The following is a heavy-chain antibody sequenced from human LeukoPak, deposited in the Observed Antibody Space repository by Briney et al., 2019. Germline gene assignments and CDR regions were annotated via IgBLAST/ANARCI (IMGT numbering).Heavy chain of an antibody. V-gene: IGHV3-30*18. D-gene: IGHD2-15*01. Sequence: QAGGSLRLSCVASGFSFSDYYMSWIRKAPGKGLEWVAVISYDGSNKDYADPVKGRFTISRDNSKNTLYLQMNSLRTEDTAVYYCAKDWRWELLKGAFNVWGQGTMVTVSA. CDR3: AKDWRWELLKGAFNV. CDR2: ISYDGSNK. J-gene: IGHJ3*01. CDR1: GFSFSDYY.